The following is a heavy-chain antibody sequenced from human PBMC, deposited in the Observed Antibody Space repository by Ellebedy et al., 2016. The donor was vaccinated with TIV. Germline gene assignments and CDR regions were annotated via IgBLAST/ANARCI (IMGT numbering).Heavy chain of an antibody. Sequence: GESLKISCAASGFTFSSYSMNWVRRAPGKGLEWVSSISSSSSYIYYADSVKGRFTISRDNAKNTLFLQMNSLRAEDTAVYYCVRDYDMDVWGQGTTVTVSS. V-gene: IGHV3-21*01. J-gene: IGHJ6*02. CDR2: ISSSSSYI. CDR1: GFTFSSYS. CDR3: VRDYDMDV.